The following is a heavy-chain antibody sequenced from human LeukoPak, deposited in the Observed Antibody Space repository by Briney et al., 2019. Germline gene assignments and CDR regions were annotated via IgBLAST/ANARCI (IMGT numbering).Heavy chain of an antibody. CDR3: AKLGLEQWLRRNWFDP. CDR1: GFTFSSYA. D-gene: IGHD6-19*01. CDR2: ISGSGGST. V-gene: IGHV3-23*01. J-gene: IGHJ5*02. Sequence: GGFLRLSCAASGFTFSSYAMSWVRQAPGKGLEWVSAISGSGGSTYYADSVKGRFTISRDNSKNTLYLQMNSLRAEDTAVYYCAKLGLEQWLRRNWFDPWGQGTLVTVSS.